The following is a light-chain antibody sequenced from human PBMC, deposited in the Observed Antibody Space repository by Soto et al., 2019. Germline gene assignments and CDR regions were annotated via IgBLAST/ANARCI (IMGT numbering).Light chain of an antibody. CDR2: DAS. J-gene: IGKJ1*01. V-gene: IGKV1-5*01. CDR1: QSISSW. Sequence: DIQMTQSPSTLSASVGDRVTITCRASQSISSWLAWYQQKPGKAPKLLIYDASRLESGVPSRFSGSGSGTECTLTMSSLQPDDFAAYYCQQYNSYSGTFGQGTKVEIK. CDR3: QQYNSYSGT.